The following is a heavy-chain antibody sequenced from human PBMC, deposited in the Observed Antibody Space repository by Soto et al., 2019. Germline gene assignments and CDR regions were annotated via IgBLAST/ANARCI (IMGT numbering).Heavy chain of an antibody. J-gene: IGHJ4*02. CDR1: GFSFSDYA. D-gene: IGHD4-17*01. V-gene: IGHV3-23*01. CDR3: AKDWPGTSSVTSDC. CDR2: IINTGGST. Sequence: EVQLLESGGGLVQPGGSLRLSCAASGFSFSDYAMTWVRQAPGKGLEWVSSIINTGGSTNYADSVKGRFTISRDNSKGTLYLQMNSLRAEDTAIYYCAKDWPGTSSVTSDCWGQGTLVTVSS.